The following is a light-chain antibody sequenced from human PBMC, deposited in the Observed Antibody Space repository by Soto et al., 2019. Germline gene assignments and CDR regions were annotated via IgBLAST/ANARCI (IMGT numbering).Light chain of an antibody. CDR1: SSDVGGYNY. CDR2: EVS. CDR3: SSYAGSXNFV. J-gene: IGLJ1*01. Sequence: QSALTQPPSASGSPGQSVTISCTGTSSDVGGYNYVSWYQQHPGKAPKLMIYEVSKRPSGVPDRFSGSKSGNTAYLTVFGXXXEDEAXYYCSSYAGSXNFVFGTGTKVTVL. V-gene: IGLV2-8*01.